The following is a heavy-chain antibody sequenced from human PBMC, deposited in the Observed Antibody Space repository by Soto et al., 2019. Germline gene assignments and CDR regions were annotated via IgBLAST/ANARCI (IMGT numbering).Heavy chain of an antibody. D-gene: IGHD1-26*01. CDR1: GSSILSSTYY. Sequence: PSETLSLTCTVSGSSILSSTYYWGWIRQPPGKGLEWIGSIYYTGTTYYNPSLKSRVTISIDTSKNHFSLKLTSVTAADTAVYYCARQRVGATSGPRYFDFWGPGNLVTVSS. CDR2: IYYTGTT. CDR3: ARQRVGATSGPRYFDF. J-gene: IGHJ4*02. V-gene: IGHV4-39*01.